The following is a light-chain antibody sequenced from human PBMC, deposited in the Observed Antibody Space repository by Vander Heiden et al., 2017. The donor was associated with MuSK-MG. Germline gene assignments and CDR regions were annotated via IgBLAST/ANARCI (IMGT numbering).Light chain of an antibody. CDR2: AAS. J-gene: IGKJ2*01. V-gene: IGKV1-39*01. Sequence: DIQMTPSPSSLSASVGDRVTITCRASQSISSYLNWYQQKPGKAPKLLIYAASSLQSGVPSRCSGSGSGTDGTLTISSMQPEDFATYYCQQSYSNPRTFGQGTKLEIK. CDR3: QQSYSNPRT. CDR1: QSISSY.